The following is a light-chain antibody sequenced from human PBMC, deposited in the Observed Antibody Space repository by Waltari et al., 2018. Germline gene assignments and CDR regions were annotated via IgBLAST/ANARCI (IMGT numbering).Light chain of an antibody. CDR1: QSVSSN. Sequence: EIVMTQSPASLSVSPGERATLSCRASQSVSSNVAWYQQKPGQAPSLLIYAASTRATGIPARFSGGGSGTEFTLTISSLQSEDFAVYYCQQYNNWPPSITFGQGTRLEIK. CDR3: QQYNNWPPSIT. J-gene: IGKJ5*01. CDR2: AAS. V-gene: IGKV3-15*01.